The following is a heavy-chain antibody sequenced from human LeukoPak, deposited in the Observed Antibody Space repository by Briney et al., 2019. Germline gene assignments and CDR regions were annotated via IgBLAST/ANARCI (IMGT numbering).Heavy chain of an antibody. CDR3: ARGPRLLWFGESMDV. V-gene: IGHV4-59*01. CDR1: GGSISSYY. D-gene: IGHD3-10*01. CDR2: IYYSGST. Sequence: PSETLSLTCTVSGGSISSYYWSWIRQPPGKGLEWIGYIYYSGSTNYNPSLKSRVTISVDTSKNQFSLKLSSVTAADTAVYYCARGPRLLWFGESMDVWGKGTTVTISS. J-gene: IGHJ6*03.